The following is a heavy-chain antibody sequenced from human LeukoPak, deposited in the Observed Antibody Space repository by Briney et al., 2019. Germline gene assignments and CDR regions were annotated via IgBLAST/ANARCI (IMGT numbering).Heavy chain of an antibody. CDR1: GGSFSGYY. D-gene: IGHD6-25*01. CDR3: ARGSSGYYYYYMDV. J-gene: IGHJ6*03. V-gene: IGHV4-34*01. Sequence: PSETLSLTCAVYGGSFSGYYWSWIRQPPGKGLEWIGEINHSGSTNYNPSLKSRVTISVDTSKNQFSLKLSSVTAADTAVYYCARGSSGYYYYYMDVWGKWTTVTVSS. CDR2: INHSGST.